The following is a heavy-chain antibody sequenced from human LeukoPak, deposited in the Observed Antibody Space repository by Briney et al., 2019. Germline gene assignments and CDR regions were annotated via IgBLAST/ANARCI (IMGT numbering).Heavy chain of an antibody. CDR2: IYTSGST. CDR3: ARASYGSGSYMFDY. J-gene: IGHJ4*02. CDR1: GGSISSYY. D-gene: IGHD3-10*01. Sequence: SETLSFTCTVSGGSISSYYWSWIRQPAGKGLEWIGRIYTSGSTSYNPSLKSRVTMSVDTSKNQFSLKLSSVTAADTAVYYCARASYGSGSYMFDYWGQGTLVTVSS. V-gene: IGHV4-4*07.